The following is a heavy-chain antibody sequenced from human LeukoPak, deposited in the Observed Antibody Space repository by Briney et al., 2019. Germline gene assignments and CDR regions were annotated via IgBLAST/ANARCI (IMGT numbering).Heavy chain of an antibody. V-gene: IGHV1-18*01. Sequence: ASVTLSCTASGYTFTSYGISLVRQAPGPGPGWMGWISAYNGNTNYAQKLQGRVTMTTDTSTSTAYMELRSLRSDDTAVYYCARDSAMAPYWGQGTLVTVSS. D-gene: IGHD5-18*01. CDR3: ARDSAMAPY. CDR1: GYTFTSYG. J-gene: IGHJ4*02. CDR2: ISAYNGNT.